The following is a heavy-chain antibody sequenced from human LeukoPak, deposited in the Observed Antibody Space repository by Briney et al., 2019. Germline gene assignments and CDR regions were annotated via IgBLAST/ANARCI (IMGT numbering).Heavy chain of an antibody. J-gene: IGHJ6*03. Sequence: GGSLRLSCAASGFTFSSYAMHWVRQAPGKGLEWVAVISYDGSNKYYADSVKGRFTISRDNSKNTLYLQMNSLRAEDTAVYYCARDPIAAAGTYGYYYYYYMDVWGKGTTVTVSS. D-gene: IGHD6-13*01. V-gene: IGHV3-30*04. CDR1: GFTFSSYA. CDR3: ARDPIAAAGTYGYYYYYYMDV. CDR2: ISYDGSNK.